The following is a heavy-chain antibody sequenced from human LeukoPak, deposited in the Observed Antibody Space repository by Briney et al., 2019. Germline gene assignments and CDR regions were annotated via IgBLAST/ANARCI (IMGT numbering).Heavy chain of an antibody. J-gene: IGHJ4*02. CDR1: GFTFSSYA. Sequence: PGGSLRLSCAASGFTFSSYAMSWVRQAPGKGLEWVSAISGSGGSTYYADSVKGRFTISRDNSKNTLYLQMNSLRAEGTAVYYCAKLFGSGTYYNYFHYWGQGTLVTVSS. CDR2: ISGSGGST. CDR3: AKLFGSGTYYNYFHY. V-gene: IGHV3-23*01. D-gene: IGHD3-10*01.